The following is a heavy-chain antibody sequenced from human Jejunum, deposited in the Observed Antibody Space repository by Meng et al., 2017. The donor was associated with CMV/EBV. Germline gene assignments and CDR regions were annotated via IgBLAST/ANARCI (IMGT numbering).Heavy chain of an antibody. Sequence: SGVTFADAWMRWVRQAPGKGLEWVGRIKRRVDGGATDFGASVKGRFAISRDDSKNTLYLDMRGLKIEDTAIYYCAAGAGMTDSDYWGQGTLVTVSS. D-gene: IGHD1-1*01. CDR2: IKRRVDGGAT. V-gene: IGHV3-15*07. J-gene: IGHJ4*02. CDR1: GVTFADAW. CDR3: AAGAGMTDSDY.